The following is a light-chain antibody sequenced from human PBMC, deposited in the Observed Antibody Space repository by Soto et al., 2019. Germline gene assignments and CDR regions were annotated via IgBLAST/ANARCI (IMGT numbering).Light chain of an antibody. Sequence: EIAMTQSPATLSVCPGERATLSCRAGQSLTSRYLAWYRQKPGQAPRLLIYGTSSRATGIPDRFSGSGSGTDFTLTISRLEPEDFAVYYCQQYHSSPRTFGQGTKVDI. J-gene: IGKJ1*01. CDR2: GTS. V-gene: IGKV3-20*01. CDR3: QQYHSSPRT. CDR1: QSLTSRY.